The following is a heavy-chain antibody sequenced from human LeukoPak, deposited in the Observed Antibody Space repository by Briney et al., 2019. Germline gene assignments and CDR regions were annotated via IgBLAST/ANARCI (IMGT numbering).Heavy chain of an antibody. Sequence: SETLSLTCTVSGYSISSGYYWGWIRQPPGKGLECIGIIHHGGSTFYNPSLKSRVTISVDTSKNQFSLKLNSVTAADTAVYYCAKSNGYGLVDIWGQGTMVTVSS. CDR3: AKSNGYGLVDI. CDR1: GYSISSGYY. J-gene: IGHJ3*02. CDR2: IHHGGST. D-gene: IGHD3-10*01. V-gene: IGHV4-38-2*02.